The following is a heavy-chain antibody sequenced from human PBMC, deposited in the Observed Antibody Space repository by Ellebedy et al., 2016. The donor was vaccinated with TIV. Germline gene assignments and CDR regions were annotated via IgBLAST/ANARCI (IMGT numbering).Heavy chain of an antibody. CDR2: VSHDGSLK. CDR1: GFTFSNYA. V-gene: IGHV3-30-3*01. J-gene: IGHJ5*02. D-gene: IGHD2-21*01. Sequence: GESLKISCAASGFTFSNYAIHWVRQAPGKGLEWVAVVSHDGSLKYYADSVKGRFTISRDISRNTVFLQMNSLRAEDTAVYYCARDSIPRGRFDPWGQGTLVTVSS. CDR3: ARDSIPRGRFDP.